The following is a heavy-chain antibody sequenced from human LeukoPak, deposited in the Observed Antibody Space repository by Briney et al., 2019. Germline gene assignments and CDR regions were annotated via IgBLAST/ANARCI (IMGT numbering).Heavy chain of an antibody. D-gene: IGHD3-3*01. V-gene: IGHV1-46*01. Sequence: ASVKVSCKASGYTFTSYYMHWVRQAPGQGLEWMGIINPSGGSTSYAQEFQGRVTMTRDTSTSTVYMELSSLRSEDTAVYYCARDRDYDFWSGYSQGDAFDIWGQGTMVTVSS. CDR2: INPSGGST. CDR1: GYTFTSYY. CDR3: ARDRDYDFWSGYSQGDAFDI. J-gene: IGHJ3*02.